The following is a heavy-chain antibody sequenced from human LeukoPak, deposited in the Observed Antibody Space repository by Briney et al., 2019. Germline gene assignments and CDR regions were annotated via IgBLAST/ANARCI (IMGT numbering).Heavy chain of an antibody. CDR3: ARGLYCSGGSCYFDY. V-gene: IGHV4-38-2*01. CDR1: GYSISSGYY. J-gene: IGHJ4*02. D-gene: IGHD2-15*01. CDR2: IYHSVST. Sequence: PSQTLSLTCAVSGYSISSGYYWGWIRQPPGKGLEWIGSIYHSVSTYYNPSLKRRVTISVDTSKNQFSLKLSSVTAADTAVYDCARGLYCSGGSCYFDYWGQGTLVTVSS.